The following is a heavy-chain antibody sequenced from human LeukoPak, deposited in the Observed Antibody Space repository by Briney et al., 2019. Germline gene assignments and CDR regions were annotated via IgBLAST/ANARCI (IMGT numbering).Heavy chain of an antibody. CDR2: ISYDGSNK. D-gene: IGHD3-10*01. Sequence: GGSLRLSCAASGFTFSSYAMHWVRQAPGKGLEWVAVISYDGSNKYYADSVKGRFTISRDNSKNTLYLQMNSLRAEDTAVYYCARGGWRSMVRGVIPPFDPWGQGTLVTVSS. J-gene: IGHJ5*02. CDR3: ARGGWRSMVRGVIPPFDP. V-gene: IGHV3-30*04. CDR1: GFTFSSYA.